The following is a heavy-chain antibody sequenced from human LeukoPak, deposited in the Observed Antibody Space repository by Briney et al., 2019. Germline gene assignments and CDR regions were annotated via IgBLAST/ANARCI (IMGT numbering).Heavy chain of an antibody. CDR2: INHSGST. CDR1: GGSFSGYY. Sequence: SETLSLTCAVYGGSFSGYYWSWIRQPPGKGLEWIGEINHSGSTNYNPSLKSRVTISVDTSKNQFSLKLSSVTAADTAVYYCARGPRGYYGMFPPDRAQYYYGMDVWGQGTTVTVSS. CDR3: ARGPRGYYGMFPPDRAQYYYGMDV. V-gene: IGHV4-34*01. J-gene: IGHJ6*02. D-gene: IGHD3-10*01.